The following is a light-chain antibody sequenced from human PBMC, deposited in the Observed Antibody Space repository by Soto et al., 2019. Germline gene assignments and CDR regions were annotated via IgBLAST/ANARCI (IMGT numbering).Light chain of an antibody. CDR3: QNHGTT. J-gene: IGKJ1*01. Sequence: EIVMTQSPATLSVSLGDRATINCKSSQSVLYSSNNKNYLAWYQQKPGQPPKLLIYWASSRATGIPDRFSGGGSGTDFTLTISRLEPEDSAVYYCQNHGTTFGQGTKVDIK. CDR1: QSVLYSSNNKNY. CDR2: WAS. V-gene: IGKV4-1*01.